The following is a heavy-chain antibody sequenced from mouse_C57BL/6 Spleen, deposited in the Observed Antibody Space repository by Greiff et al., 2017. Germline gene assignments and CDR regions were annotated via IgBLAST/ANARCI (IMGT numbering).Heavy chain of an antibody. Sequence: QVQLKQSGAELVKPGASVKISCKASGYAFSSYWMNWVKQRPGKGLEWIGQIYPGDGDTNYNGKFKGKATLTADNSSSTAYMQLSSLTSEDSAVFFCARSGERNWYFDVWGTGTTVTVSS. D-gene: IGHD3-1*01. CDR1: GYAFSSYW. V-gene: IGHV1-80*01. CDR3: ARSGERNWYFDV. J-gene: IGHJ1*03. CDR2: IYPGDGDT.